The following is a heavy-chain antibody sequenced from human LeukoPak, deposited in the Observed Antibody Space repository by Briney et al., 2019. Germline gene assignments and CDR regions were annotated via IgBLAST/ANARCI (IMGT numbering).Heavy chain of an antibody. CDR1: GFTFSSYS. CDR2: ISSSSSYI. V-gene: IGHV3-21*01. Sequence: PGGSLRLSCASFGFTFSSYSMNWVRQAPGKGLEWVSSISSSSSYIYYADSVKGRFTISRDNAKNSLYLQMNSLRAEDTAVYYCARSLNIVVVPAAIDYWGQGTLVTVSS. D-gene: IGHD2-2*01. J-gene: IGHJ4*02. CDR3: ARSLNIVVVPAAIDY.